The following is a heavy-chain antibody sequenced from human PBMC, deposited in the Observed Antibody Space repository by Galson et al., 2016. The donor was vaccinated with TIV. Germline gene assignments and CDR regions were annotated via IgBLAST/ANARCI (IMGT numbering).Heavy chain of an antibody. D-gene: IGHD6-13*01. J-gene: IGHJ4*02. CDR2: ISGSGGSP. V-gene: IGHV3-23*01. CDR1: GFTFSRYA. Sequence: SLRLSCAASGFTFSRYAMSWVRQAPGKGLEWVSGISGSGGSPYYADSVKGRFIISGDNSKNTLYLQMNSLRAEDTAVYYCARCDSSSWPPYFDYWGQGTLVTVSS. CDR3: ARCDSSSWPPYFDY.